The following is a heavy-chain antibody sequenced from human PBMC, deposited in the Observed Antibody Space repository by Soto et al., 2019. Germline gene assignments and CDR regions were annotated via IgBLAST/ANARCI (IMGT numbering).Heavy chain of an antibody. CDR1: GGPITSGGYS. J-gene: IGHJ5*02. Sequence: TLSLTCAVSGGPITSGGYSWSWIRQPPGKGLEWIGYIYHSGGTYYNPSLKSRVTLSIDRTKKQFSLKLKSVTAADTAVYFCARTMTTSGWFDPWGQGTLVTVSS. CDR2: IYHSGGT. CDR3: ARTMTTSGWFDP. V-gene: IGHV4-30-2*01. D-gene: IGHD4-17*01.